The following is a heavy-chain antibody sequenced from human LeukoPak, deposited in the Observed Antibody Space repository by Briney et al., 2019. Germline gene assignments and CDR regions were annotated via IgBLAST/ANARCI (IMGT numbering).Heavy chain of an antibody. V-gene: IGHV3-74*01. D-gene: IGHD3-22*01. CDR3: GRHYYDSSGYSQESFDY. J-gene: IGHJ4*02. CDR2: INSDGSST. Sequence: GGSLRLSCAASGFTFSSYWMHWVRQAPGKVLVWVSRINSDGSSTNYADSVKGRFTISRDNAKNTLYLQMNSLRAEDTAVYYCGRHYYDSSGYSQESFDYWGQGTLVTVSS. CDR1: GFTFSSYW.